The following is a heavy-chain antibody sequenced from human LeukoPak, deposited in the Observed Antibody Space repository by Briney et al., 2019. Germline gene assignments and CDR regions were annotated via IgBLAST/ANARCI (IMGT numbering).Heavy chain of an antibody. D-gene: IGHD4-17*01. CDR3: ARAQEYYGDYSFDY. CDR2: ISSSSSYI. CDR1: GFTFSSYS. V-gene: IGHV3-21*01. J-gene: IGHJ4*02. Sequence: GGSLRLSFAASGFTFSSYSMNWVRQAPGKGLEWVSSISSSSSYIYYADSVKGRFTIFRDNAKNSLYLQMNSLRAEDTAVYYCARAQEYYGDYSFDYWGQGTLVTVSS.